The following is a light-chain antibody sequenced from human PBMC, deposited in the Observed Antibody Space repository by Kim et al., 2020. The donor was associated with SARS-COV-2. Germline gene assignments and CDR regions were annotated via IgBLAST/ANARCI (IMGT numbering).Light chain of an antibody. CDR3: QSRDNSLTALV. J-gene: IGLJ3*02. V-gene: IGLV1-40*01. CDR2: GNI. CDR1: SSNIGAGHD. Sequence: QSVLTQPPSVSGAPGQRVTISCTGSSSNIGAGHDVHWYQQLPGTAPKLLIYGNINRPSGVPDRFSGSKSGTSASLAITGLQAEDEADYYCQSRDNSLTALVFGGGTQLTVL.